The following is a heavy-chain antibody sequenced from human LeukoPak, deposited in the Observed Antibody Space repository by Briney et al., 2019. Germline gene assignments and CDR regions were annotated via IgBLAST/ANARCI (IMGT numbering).Heavy chain of an antibody. CDR3: ARDRLTTVTTFHFDY. V-gene: IGHV3-33*01. Sequence: GGSLRLSCAASGFTFSSYAMHWVRQAPGKGLEWGAVIWSDTTNKYYADSVKGRFTISRDNSKNTLYLQMSSLRAEDTAMYYCARDRLTTVTTFHFDYWGQGTLVTVSS. CDR2: IWSDTTNK. D-gene: IGHD4-17*01. J-gene: IGHJ4*02. CDR1: GFTFSSYA.